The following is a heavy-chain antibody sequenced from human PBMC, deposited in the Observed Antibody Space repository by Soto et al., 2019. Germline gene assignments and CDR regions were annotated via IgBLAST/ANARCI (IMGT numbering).Heavy chain of an antibody. CDR1: GGTFSSYA. CDR2: IIPIFGTA. Sequence: QVQLVQSGAEVKKPGSSVKVSCKASGGTFSSYAISWVRQAPGQGLEWMGGIIPIFGTANYAQKFQGRVTITADKSTSTAYMELSSLRSEDTAVYYCAIGQMATTVYYYYGMDVWGQGTTVTVSS. CDR3: AIGQMATTVYYYYGMDV. J-gene: IGHJ6*02. D-gene: IGHD5-12*01. V-gene: IGHV1-69*06.